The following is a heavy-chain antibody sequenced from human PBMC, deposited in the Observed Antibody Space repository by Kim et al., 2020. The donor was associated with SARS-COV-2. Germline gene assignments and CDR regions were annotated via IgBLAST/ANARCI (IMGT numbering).Heavy chain of an antibody. CDR3: AREVVDWLPRRCRFDP. D-gene: IGHD3-9*01. Sequence: SETLSLTCAVYGGSFSGYYWSWIRQPPGKGLEWIGEINHSGSTNYNPSLKSRVTISVDTSKNQFSLKLSPVTAADTAVYYCAREVVDWLPRRCRFDPWGQGTLVTVSS. CDR2: INHSGST. V-gene: IGHV4-34*01. CDR1: GGSFSGYY. J-gene: IGHJ5*02.